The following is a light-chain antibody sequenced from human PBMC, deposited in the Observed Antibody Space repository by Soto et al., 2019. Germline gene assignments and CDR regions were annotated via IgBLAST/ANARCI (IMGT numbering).Light chain of an antibody. Sequence: AIRMTQSPSSLSASTGDRVTITCRASQGISSYLAWYQQKPGKAPKLLIYAASTLQSGVPSRFSGSGSGTEFTLTISCLQSEDLATYYCQQYYSYPPTFGQGTRLEIK. CDR1: QGISSY. CDR2: AAS. V-gene: IGKV1-8*01. J-gene: IGKJ5*01. CDR3: QQYYSYPPT.